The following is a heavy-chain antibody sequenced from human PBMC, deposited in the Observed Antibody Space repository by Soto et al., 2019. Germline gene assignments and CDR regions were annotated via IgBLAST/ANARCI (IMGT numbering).Heavy chain of an antibody. J-gene: IGHJ6*02. CDR1: GGSISGYY. CDR2: MYNTGST. Sequence: QVQLQESGPGLVKPSETLSLTCTVSGGSISGYYWSWIRQPPGKGLEWIGYMYNTGSTVYNPSFKSRVTISVDTYKNQCSLKLNSVTAADTAVYYCARDLWGYCGTDCYPLDVWGQGTTVTVSS. V-gene: IGHV4-59*01. D-gene: IGHD2-21*02. CDR3: ARDLWGYCGTDCYPLDV.